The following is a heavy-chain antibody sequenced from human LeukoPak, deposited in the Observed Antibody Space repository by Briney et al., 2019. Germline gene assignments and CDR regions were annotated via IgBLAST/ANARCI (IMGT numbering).Heavy chain of an antibody. CDR2: ISGSGGST. Sequence: GESLRLAWAASGCTFSSYSMSWVRQPPGKGLEWVSAISGSGGSTYYADSVKARFPISRDNSKNTLYLQMNSLSAEDTAVYYCAKDSRRGLINWFDPWGQGTLVTVYS. CDR1: GCTFSSYS. D-gene: IGHD2-2*01. V-gene: IGHV3-23*01. J-gene: IGHJ5*02. CDR3: AKDSRRGLINWFDP.